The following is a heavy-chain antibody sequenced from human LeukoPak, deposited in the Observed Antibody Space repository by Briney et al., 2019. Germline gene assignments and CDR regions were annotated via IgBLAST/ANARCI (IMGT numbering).Heavy chain of an antibody. CDR1: GDSISSGDYY. J-gene: IGHJ4*02. CDR2: IHSSGNT. CDR3: AKPAGCLPRYYFEY. Sequence: SETLSLTCTVSGDSISSGDYYWSWIRQPPGQGLEWIGTIHSSGNTYYNPSLKSRVAISVDTSKNQFSLKLSSVTAADTAVYYCAKPAGCLPRYYFEYWGQGTLVTVSS. D-gene: IGHD1-14*01. V-gene: IGHV4-39*01.